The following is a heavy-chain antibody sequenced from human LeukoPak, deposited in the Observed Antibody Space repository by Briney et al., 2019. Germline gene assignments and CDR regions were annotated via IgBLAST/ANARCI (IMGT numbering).Heavy chain of an antibody. D-gene: IGHD6-19*01. CDR1: GFTFDDYG. CDR3: ARAVSNSGWYGSVDY. J-gene: IGHJ4*02. V-gene: IGHV3-20*04. Sequence: GGSLRLSCAASGFTFDDYGMSWVRQAPGKGLEWVSGINWNGGRTGYAESVKGRFTTSRDNAKNSLYLQMNTLRAEDTALYYCARAVSNSGWYGSVDYWGQGTLVTVSS. CDR2: INWNGGRT.